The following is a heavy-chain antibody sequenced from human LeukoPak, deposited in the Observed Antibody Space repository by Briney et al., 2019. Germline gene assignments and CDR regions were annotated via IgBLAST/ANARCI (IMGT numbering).Heavy chain of an antibody. CDR3: AKDWYYDFWSGYSGSFDI. CDR1: GSTFSSYA. D-gene: IGHD3-3*01. Sequence: GGSLRLSCAASGSTFSSYAVSWVRQAPGKGLEWVSAISGSGGSTYYADSVKGRFTISRDNSKNTLYLQMNSLRAEDTAVYYCAKDWYYDFWSGYSGSFDIWGQGTMVTVSS. V-gene: IGHV3-23*01. J-gene: IGHJ3*02. CDR2: ISGSGGST.